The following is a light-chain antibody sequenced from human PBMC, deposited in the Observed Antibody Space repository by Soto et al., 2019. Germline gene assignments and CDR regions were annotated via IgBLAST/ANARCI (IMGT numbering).Light chain of an antibody. CDR1: INDVGAFYY. J-gene: IGLJ2*01. V-gene: IGLV2-14*03. Sequence: QSVLTQPASVSGSPGQSITISCAGTINDVGAFYYVSWYQQHPDKAPELIIYDVTNRPSGVSDRFSASKSGNTASLTISGLQAEDEADYFCSSYTTFGTLIFGGGTKLTVL. CDR3: SSYTTFGTLI. CDR2: DVT.